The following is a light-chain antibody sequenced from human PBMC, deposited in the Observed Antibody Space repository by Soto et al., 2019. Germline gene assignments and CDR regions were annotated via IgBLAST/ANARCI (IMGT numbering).Light chain of an antibody. J-gene: IGKJ2*01. CDR2: DDS. CDR1: QSISSW. Sequence: GDRVTITCRASQSISSWLAWYQQKPGKAPKLLIYDDSSLESGVPSRFSGSGSGTEFTLTISSLQPDDFATYYCRQFSRYPNTFGQGTK. V-gene: IGKV1-5*01. CDR3: RQFSRYPNT.